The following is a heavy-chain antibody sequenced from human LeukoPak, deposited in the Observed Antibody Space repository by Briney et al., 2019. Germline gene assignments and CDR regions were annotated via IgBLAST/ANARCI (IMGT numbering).Heavy chain of an antibody. CDR3: ARHLQVVVVVAAFDY. CDR2: IYHSGST. J-gene: IGHJ4*02. CDR1: GYSISSGYY. V-gene: IGHV4-38-2*01. Sequence: SETLSLTCAVSGYSISSGYYWGWIRQPPGKGLEWIGSIYHSGSTYYNPSLKSRVTISVDTSKNQFSLKLSSVTAADSAVYYCARHLQVVVVVAAFDYWGQGTLVTVSS. D-gene: IGHD2-15*01.